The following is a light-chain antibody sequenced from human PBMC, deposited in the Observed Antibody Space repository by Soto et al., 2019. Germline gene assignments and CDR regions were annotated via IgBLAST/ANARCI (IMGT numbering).Light chain of an antibody. J-gene: IGKJ3*01. CDR1: QSISSY. CDR2: DAS. CDR3: QQRS. V-gene: IGKV3-11*01. Sequence: EVVLTPSPDTLSLPPGERATLSCRASQSISSYLAWYQQKPGQAPRLLIYDASSRATGIPARFSGSGSGTDFTLTISSLEPEDFAVYYCQQRSFGPGTKVDIK.